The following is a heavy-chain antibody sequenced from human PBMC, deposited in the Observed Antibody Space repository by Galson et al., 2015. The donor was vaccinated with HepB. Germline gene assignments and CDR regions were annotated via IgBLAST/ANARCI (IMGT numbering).Heavy chain of an antibody. J-gene: IGHJ5*02. CDR2: IDPSDSYT. Sequence: QSGAEVKKPGESLRISCNGSGYSFTSYWISWVRQMPGKGLEWMGRIDPSDSYTNYSPSFQGHVTISADKSISTAYLQWSSLKASDTAMYYCARHVPGYCSSTSCYFTWFDPWGQGTLVTVSS. V-gene: IGHV5-10-1*01. CDR3: ARHVPGYCSSTSCYFTWFDP. D-gene: IGHD2-2*01. CDR1: GYSFTSYW.